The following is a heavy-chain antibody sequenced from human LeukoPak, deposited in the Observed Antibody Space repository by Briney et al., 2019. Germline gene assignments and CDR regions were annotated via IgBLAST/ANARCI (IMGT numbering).Heavy chain of an antibody. Sequence: SETLSLTCTVSGGSITSYYWSWIRQPPGKGLEWIGYMYYSGSTNYNPSLKSRVTISVDTSKNQFSLRVTSVTAADTAVYYCVRDLRAGYWGQGTLVTVSS. D-gene: IGHD6-13*01. CDR2: MYYSGST. J-gene: IGHJ4*02. V-gene: IGHV4-59*01. CDR1: GGSITSYY. CDR3: VRDLRAGY.